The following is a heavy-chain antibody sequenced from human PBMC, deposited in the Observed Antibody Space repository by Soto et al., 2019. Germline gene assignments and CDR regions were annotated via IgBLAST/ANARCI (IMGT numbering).Heavy chain of an antibody. CDR1: GFTFSSYA. Sequence: QVQLVESGGGVVQPGRSLRLSCAASGFTFSSYAMHWVRQAPGKGLEWVAVISYDGSNKCYADSVKGRFTISRDNSKNTLYLQMNSLRAEDTAVYYCARDDIQAGSYYSNWGQGTLVTVSS. CDR2: ISYDGSNK. CDR3: ARDDIQAGSYYSN. J-gene: IGHJ4*02. V-gene: IGHV3-30-3*01. D-gene: IGHD1-26*01.